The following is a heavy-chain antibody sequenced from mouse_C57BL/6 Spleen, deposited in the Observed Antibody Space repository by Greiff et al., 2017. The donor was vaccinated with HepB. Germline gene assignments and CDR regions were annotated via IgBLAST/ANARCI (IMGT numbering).Heavy chain of an antibody. Sequence: QVQLKESGPELVKPGASVKISCKASGYSFTSYYIHWVKQRPGQGLEWIGWIYPGSGNTKYNEKFKGKATLTADTSSSTAYMQLSSLTSEDSAVYYCARRATVLDYWGQGTTLTVSS. V-gene: IGHV1-66*01. J-gene: IGHJ2*01. CDR2: IYPGSGNT. CDR3: ARRATVLDY. CDR1: GYSFTSYY. D-gene: IGHD1-1*01.